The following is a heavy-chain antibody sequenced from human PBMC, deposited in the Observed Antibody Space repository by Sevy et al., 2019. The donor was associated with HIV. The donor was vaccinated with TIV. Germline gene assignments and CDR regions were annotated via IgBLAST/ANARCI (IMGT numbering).Heavy chain of an antibody. CDR3: AKCVYAYEYFFDY. V-gene: IGHV3-23*01. CDR2: ISGSGSST. J-gene: IGHJ4*02. CDR1: GFTFPINA. D-gene: IGHD3-16*01. Sequence: GGSLRLSCAASGFTFPINAVGWVRQAPGKGLEWVSLISGSGSSTYYADSVKGGFTISRDNSKNTLYLQMHSLRAEDTAVYYCAKCVYAYEYFFDYWGQGTLVTVSS.